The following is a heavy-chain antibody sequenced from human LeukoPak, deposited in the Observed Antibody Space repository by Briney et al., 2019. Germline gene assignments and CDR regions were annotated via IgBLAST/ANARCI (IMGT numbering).Heavy chain of an antibody. CDR2: IYSGGST. D-gene: IGHD2-2*01. CDR3: ARDRAYCSSTSCYYYYYYYMDV. Sequence: VGSLRLSCAASGCTVSSNYMSWVRQAPGKGLEWVSVIYSGGSTYYADSVKGRFTISRDNSKNTLYLQMNSLRAEDTAVYYCARDRAYCSSTSCYYYYYYYMDVWGKGTTVTVSS. J-gene: IGHJ6*03. CDR1: GCTVSSNY. V-gene: IGHV3-66*02.